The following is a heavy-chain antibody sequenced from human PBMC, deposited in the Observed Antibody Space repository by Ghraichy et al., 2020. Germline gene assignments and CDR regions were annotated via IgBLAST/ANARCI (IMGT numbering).Heavy chain of an antibody. CDR1: GFTFSSYG. J-gene: IGHJ4*02. CDR3: ARDFVRRGYSYGYLHFDY. V-gene: IGHV3-33*01. CDR2: IWYDGSNK. D-gene: IGHD5-18*01. Sequence: GGSLRLSCAASGFTFSSYGMHWVRQAPGKGLEWVAVIWYDGSNKYYADSVKGRFTISRDNSKNTLYLQMNSLRAEDTAVYYCARDFVRRGYSYGYLHFDYWGQGTLVTVSS.